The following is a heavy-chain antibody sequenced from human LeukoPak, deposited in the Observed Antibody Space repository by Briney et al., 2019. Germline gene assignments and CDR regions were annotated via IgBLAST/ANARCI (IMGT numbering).Heavy chain of an antibody. CDR1: GFTFSSYA. CDR3: ARYLYNDYGDD. CDR2: ITHDGSNK. V-gene: IGHV3-30-3*01. J-gene: IGHJ4*02. D-gene: IGHD1-14*01. Sequence: PGGSLRLSCAASGFTFSSYAMHWVRQAPGKGLEWVAVITHDGSNKYYADSVKGRFTISRDNSKNTLYLQMNSLRAEDTAVYYCARYLYNDYGDDWGQGTLVTVSS.